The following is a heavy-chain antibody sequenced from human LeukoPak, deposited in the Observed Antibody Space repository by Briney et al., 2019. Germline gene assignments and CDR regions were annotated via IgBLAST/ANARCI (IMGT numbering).Heavy chain of an antibody. V-gene: IGHV4-39*07. D-gene: IGHD3-22*01. J-gene: IGHJ4*02. Sequence: SETLSLTCTVSGGSISSSPYYWGWIRQPPGKGLEWIGSIYYSGTTHYNPSLESRVTISVDTSKNQFSLKLSSVTAADTAVYYCAATYVYDSSGYQLSYWGQGTLVTVSS. CDR3: AATYVYDSSGYQLSY. CDR2: IYYSGTT. CDR1: GGSISSSPYY.